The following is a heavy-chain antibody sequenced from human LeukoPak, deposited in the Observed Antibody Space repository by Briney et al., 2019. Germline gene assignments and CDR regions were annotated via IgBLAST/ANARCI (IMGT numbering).Heavy chain of an antibody. CDR1: GLTFSSYA. V-gene: IGHV3-23*01. Sequence: GESLRLSCVASGLTFSSYAMNWVRQVPGKGLEWVSSISTRGETTHYADSVKGRFIISRDNSKNTVYLQMNSLRVEDTAIYYCAKGVAANSSWSGYNSWGQGALVTVSS. CDR3: AKGVAANSSWSGYNS. J-gene: IGHJ4*02. CDR2: ISTRGETT. D-gene: IGHD3-3*01.